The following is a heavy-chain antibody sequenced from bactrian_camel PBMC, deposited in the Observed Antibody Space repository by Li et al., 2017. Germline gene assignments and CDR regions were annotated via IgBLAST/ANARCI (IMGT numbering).Heavy chain of an antibody. CDR3: AASGSRYSHGCTDFVY. CDR1: GYTYSSFC. J-gene: IGHJ6*01. D-gene: IGHD6*01. CDR2: IDSDGPT. Sequence: HVQLVESGGGSVQAGGSLRLSCTTSGYTYSSFCMGWFRQAPGKEREQVASIDSDGPTFYEDSVKGRFTISRDSARSTLYLQMNSLKPEDTAMYYCAASGSRYSHGCTDFVYWGQGTQVTVS. V-gene: IGHV3S55*01.